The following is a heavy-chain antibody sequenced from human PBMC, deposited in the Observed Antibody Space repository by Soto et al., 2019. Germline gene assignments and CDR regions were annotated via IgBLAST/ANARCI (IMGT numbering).Heavy chain of an antibody. V-gene: IGHV3-23*01. CDR1: GFTFSSYA. J-gene: IGHJ3*02. CDR3: AKGGTYYYDSSGPGYAFDI. CDR2: ISGSGGST. Sequence: GGSLRLSCAASGFTFSSYAMSWVRQAPGKGLEWVSAISGSGGSTYYADSVKGRFTISRDNSKNTLYLQMNSLRAEDTAVYYCAKGGTYYYDSSGPGYAFDIWGQGTMVTVSS. D-gene: IGHD3-22*01.